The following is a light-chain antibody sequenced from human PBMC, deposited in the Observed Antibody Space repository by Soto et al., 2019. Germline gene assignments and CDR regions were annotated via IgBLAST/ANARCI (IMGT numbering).Light chain of an antibody. CDR2: AAS. Sequence: AIQMTQSPSSLSASAGDRVTITCRASQDIRKDLGWYQQKPGKAPKFLIYAASSLQSGVPSRFSGSGSGTDFTLTISSLQPEDFATYYCLQDYNYPLTFGGGTKVEIK. J-gene: IGKJ4*01. CDR3: LQDYNYPLT. CDR1: QDIRKD. V-gene: IGKV1-6*01.